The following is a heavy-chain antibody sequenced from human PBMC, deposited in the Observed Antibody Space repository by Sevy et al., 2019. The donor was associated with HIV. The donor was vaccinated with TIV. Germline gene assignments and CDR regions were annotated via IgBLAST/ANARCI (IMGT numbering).Heavy chain of an antibody. CDR1: GGSISSYY. D-gene: IGHD2-15*01. CDR3: ARDQSQRGRGYCSGGSCYMAYYYMDV. V-gene: IGHV4-59*01. CDR2: IYYSGST. J-gene: IGHJ6*03. Sequence: SETLSLTCTVSGGSISSYYWSWIRQPPGKGLEWIGYIYYSGSTNYTPSLKSRVTISVDTSKNQFSLKLSSVTAADTAVYYCARDQSQRGRGYCSGGSCYMAYYYMDVWGKGTTVTVSS.